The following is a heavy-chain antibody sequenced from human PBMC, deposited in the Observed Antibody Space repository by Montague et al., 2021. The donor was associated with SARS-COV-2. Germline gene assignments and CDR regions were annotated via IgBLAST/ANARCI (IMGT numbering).Heavy chain of an antibody. CDR3: ARARGGEGIAVRTFDS. J-gene: IGHJ4*02. D-gene: IGHD6-19*01. CDR2: IYTSGST. Sequence: TLSLTCTVSGGSISSGDYYWTWIRQPAGAGLEWIGHIYTSGSTKYNPSLKSRVTVSVDTSHNQFSLKLSSVSAADTAVYYCARARGGEGIAVRTFDSWGQGTLVSVSS. V-gene: IGHV4-61*09. CDR1: GGSISSGDYY.